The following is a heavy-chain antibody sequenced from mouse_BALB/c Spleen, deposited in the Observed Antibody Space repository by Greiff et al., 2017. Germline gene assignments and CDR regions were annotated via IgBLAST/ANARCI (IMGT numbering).Heavy chain of an antibody. CDR2: ISYSGST. J-gene: IGHJ4*01. Sequence: EVQLVESGPSLVKPSQTLSLTCSVTGDSITSGYWNWIRKFPGNKLEYMGYISYSGSTYYNPSLKSRISITRDTSKNQYYLQLNSVTAEDTATYYCARYSDGYYAMDYWGQGTSVTVSS. CDR3: ARYSDGYYAMDY. D-gene: IGHD2-3*01. CDR1: GDSITSGY. V-gene: IGHV3-8*02.